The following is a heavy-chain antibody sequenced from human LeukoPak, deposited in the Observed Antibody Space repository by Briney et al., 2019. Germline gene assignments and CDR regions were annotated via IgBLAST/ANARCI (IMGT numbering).Heavy chain of an antibody. J-gene: IGHJ4*02. CDR2: IRFDGSNK. V-gene: IGHV3-30*02. D-gene: IGHD7-27*01. Sequence: GGSLRLSCAASRFTFSSYGMHWVRQAPGKGLEWVAFIRFDGSNKYYADSVKGRFTISRDNSKNTVYLQMSSLRAEDTAVYHCTGDGWHGLFTYWGQGTLVTVSS. CDR1: RFTFSSYG. CDR3: TGDGWHGLFTY.